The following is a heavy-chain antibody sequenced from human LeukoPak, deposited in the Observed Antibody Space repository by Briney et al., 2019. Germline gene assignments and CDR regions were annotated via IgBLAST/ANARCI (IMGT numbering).Heavy chain of an antibody. CDR3: AKPRDCSGGSCYSLAIYYYYGMDV. Sequence: QPGGSLRLSCAASGFTFSSYAMSWVRQAPGEGLEWVSAISGSGGSTYYADSVTGRFTISRDNSKNTLYLQMNSLRAEDTAVYYCAKPRDCSGGSCYSLAIYYYYGMDVWGQGTTVTVSS. D-gene: IGHD2-15*01. CDR1: GFTFSSYA. CDR2: ISGSGGST. J-gene: IGHJ6*02. V-gene: IGHV3-23*01.